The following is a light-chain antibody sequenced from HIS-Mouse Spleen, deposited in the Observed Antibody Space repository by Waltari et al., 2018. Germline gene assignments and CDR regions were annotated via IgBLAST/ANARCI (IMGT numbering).Light chain of an antibody. CDR3: QQYYSTPWA. V-gene: IGKV4-1*01. J-gene: IGKJ1*01. CDR1: QSVLYSSNNKYY. CDR2: WAS. Sequence: DIVMTQSPDSLALSLGERATINCKSSQSVLYSSNNKYYLVWYQQKPGQPPKLLIYWASTRESGVPDRFSGSGSGTDFTLTISSLQAEDVAVYYCQQYYSTPWAFGQGTKVEIK.